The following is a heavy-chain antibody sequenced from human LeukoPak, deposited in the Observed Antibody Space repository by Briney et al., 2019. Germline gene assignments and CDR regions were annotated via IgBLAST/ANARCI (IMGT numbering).Heavy chain of an antibody. D-gene: IGHD4-17*01. Sequence: PGGSLRLSCAASGFTFSDYYMTWVRQAPGKGLEWLSYISTSGSTIYYADSVKGRFTISRDNAKNSLYLQINRLRGEDTAVYYCARDVGNYDYGDYSDNYYYYYGMDVWGQGTTVTVSS. V-gene: IGHV3-11*01. J-gene: IGHJ6*02. CDR2: ISTSGSTI. CDR3: ARDVGNYDYGDYSDNYYYYYGMDV. CDR1: GFTFSDYY.